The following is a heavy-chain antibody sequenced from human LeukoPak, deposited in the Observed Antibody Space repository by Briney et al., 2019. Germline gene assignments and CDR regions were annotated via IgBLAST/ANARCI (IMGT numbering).Heavy chain of an antibody. V-gene: IGHV3-23*01. CDR2: GSYDCSRS. CDR3: ARGPTGKNCSSISCLMALDI. D-gene: IGHD2-2*01. Sequence: PWGSLRLSCAASGCTFSSYDMTWVRQAPGKGLEWVSGGSYDCSRSTYTDSFKGRFTIFGENSKKTLSLQMNSLRAEDTAVYYCARGPTGKNCSSISCLMALDIWGQGTMVTVSS. J-gene: IGHJ3*02. CDR1: GCTFSSYD.